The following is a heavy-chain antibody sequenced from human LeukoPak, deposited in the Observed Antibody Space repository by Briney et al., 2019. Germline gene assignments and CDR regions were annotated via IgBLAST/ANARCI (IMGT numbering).Heavy chain of an antibody. D-gene: IGHD3-3*01. Sequence: PGGSLRLSCAASGFTFRNDAMSWVRQAPGKGLEWVSVISGSGDGTYYADSVKGRFTISRDNSKNTLYLQMNSLRAEDTAVYYCAKSVGGTDDWGQGTLVTVSS. CDR3: AKSVGGTDD. CDR1: GFTFRNDA. CDR2: ISGSGDGT. J-gene: IGHJ4*02. V-gene: IGHV3-23*01.